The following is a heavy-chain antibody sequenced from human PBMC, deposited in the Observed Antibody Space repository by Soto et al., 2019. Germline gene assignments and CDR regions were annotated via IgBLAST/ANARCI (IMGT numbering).Heavy chain of an antibody. J-gene: IGHJ4*02. V-gene: IGHV1-69*13. Sequence: GASVKVSCKASGGTFSSYAISWVRQAPGQGLEWMGGIIPIFGTANYAQKFQGRVTITADESTSTAYMELSSLRSEDTAVYYCARGMYYYASSGYYYSDSRRQGITVTFPQ. D-gene: IGHD3-22*01. CDR1: GGTFSSYA. CDR3: ARGMYYYASSGYYYSDS. CDR2: IIPIFGTA.